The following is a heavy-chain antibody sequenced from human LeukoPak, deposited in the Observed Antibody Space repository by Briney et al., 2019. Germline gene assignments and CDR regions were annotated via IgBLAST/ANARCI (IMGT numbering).Heavy chain of an antibody. D-gene: IGHD1-14*01. Sequence: SETLSLTCTVSGGSFSSYYWSWIRQPAGKGLECIGRIYISGSTSYNPSLKSRVTMSVDTSKNQFSLRLSSVTAADTAVYYCATANRYSLYMDVWGEGTTVTVSS. CDR3: ATANRYSLYMDV. CDR1: GGSFSSYY. V-gene: IGHV4-4*07. J-gene: IGHJ6*03. CDR2: IYISGST.